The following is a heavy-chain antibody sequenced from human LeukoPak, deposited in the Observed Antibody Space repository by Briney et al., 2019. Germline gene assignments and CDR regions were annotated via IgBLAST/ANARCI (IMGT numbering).Heavy chain of an antibody. J-gene: IGHJ4*02. D-gene: IGHD3-3*01. CDR2: IRSKAYGGTT. CDR1: GFTFGDYA. Sequence: GGSLRLSCTASGFTFGDYAMSWFRQAPGKGLEWVGFIRSKAYGGTTEYAASVKGRFTISRDDSKSIAYLQMNSLKTEDTAVYYCTRGLIGDDFWSGYYPYYFDYWGQGTPVTVSS. V-gene: IGHV3-49*03. CDR3: TRGLIGDDFWSGYYPYYFDY.